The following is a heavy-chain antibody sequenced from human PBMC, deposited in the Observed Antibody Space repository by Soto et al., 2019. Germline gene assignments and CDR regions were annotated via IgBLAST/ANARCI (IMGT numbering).Heavy chain of an antibody. D-gene: IGHD3-10*01. CDR3: AKSRSGSQNNWFDP. V-gene: IGHV3-30*18. CDR2: ISYDGSNK. J-gene: IGHJ5*02. CDR1: GFTFSSYG. Sequence: GGSLRLSCAASGFTFSSYGMHWVRQAPGKGLEWVAVISYDGSNKYYADSVKGRFTISRDNSKNTLYLQMNSLRAEDTAVYYCAKSRSGSQNNWFDPWGQGTLVTVSS.